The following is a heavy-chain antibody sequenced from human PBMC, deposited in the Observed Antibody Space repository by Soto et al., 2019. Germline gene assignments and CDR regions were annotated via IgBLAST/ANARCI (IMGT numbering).Heavy chain of an antibody. J-gene: IGHJ4*02. CDR3: ARRAIVVDYFDY. D-gene: IGHD3-22*01. V-gene: IGHV1-69*01. Sequence: QVQLVQSGAEVKKPGSSVKVSCKASGGTFSSYAISWVRQAPGQGLEWMGGIIPIFGTANYAQKFQGRVTITADESTSTAYRELSSRRSEDPAVYYWARRAIVVDYFDYWGQGPLVTVSS. CDR1: GGTFSSYA. CDR2: IIPIFGTA.